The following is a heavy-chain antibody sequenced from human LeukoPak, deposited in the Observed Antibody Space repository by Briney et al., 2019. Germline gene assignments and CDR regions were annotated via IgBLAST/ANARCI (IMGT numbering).Heavy chain of an antibody. D-gene: IGHD5-18*01. Sequence: PGRSLRLSCAASGFTFSSYAMHWVRQAPGKGLEWVAVISYDGSNKYYADSVKGRFTIPRDNSKNTLYLQMNSLRAEDTAAYYCARDLGAMDYYYYGMDVWGQGTTVTVSS. CDR2: ISYDGSNK. V-gene: IGHV3-30*04. J-gene: IGHJ6*02. CDR3: ARDLGAMDYYYYGMDV. CDR1: GFTFSSYA.